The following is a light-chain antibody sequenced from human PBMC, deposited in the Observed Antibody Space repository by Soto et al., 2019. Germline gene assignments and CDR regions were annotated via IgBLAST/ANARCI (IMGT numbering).Light chain of an antibody. V-gene: IGKV1-39*01. CDR2: SAS. J-gene: IGKJ2*01. CDR1: QTINKN. Sequence: DIQMTQSPSSLSASVGDRVTITCRASQTINKNLNWYQQKPGQAPKLLIYSASDFQSGVPSRFSGGGSGTEFTLTISGLQPEDVATDYCQQSFRTPYTFGQGTDLEI. CDR3: QQSFRTPYT.